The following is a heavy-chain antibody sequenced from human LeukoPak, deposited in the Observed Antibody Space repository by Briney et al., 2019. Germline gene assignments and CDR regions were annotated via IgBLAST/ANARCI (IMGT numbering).Heavy chain of an antibody. D-gene: IGHD5-12*01. Sequence: GASVKVSCTASGYTFTSYYMHWVRQAPGQGLEWMGWMNPNSGNTGYAQKFQRRVTMTRNTSISPAYMELSSLRSEDTAVYYCARGPRGHSVNTQNTWRVLPIVATITNPEYYFDYWGRGILVTVSS. J-gene: IGHJ4*02. CDR1: GYTFTSYY. V-gene: IGHV1-8*02. CDR2: MNPNSGNT. CDR3: ARGPRGHSVNTQNTWRVLPIVATITNPEYYFDY.